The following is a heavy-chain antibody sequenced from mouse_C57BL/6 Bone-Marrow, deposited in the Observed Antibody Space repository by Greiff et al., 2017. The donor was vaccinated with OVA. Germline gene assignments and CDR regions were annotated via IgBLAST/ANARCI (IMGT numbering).Heavy chain of an antibody. CDR3: AREGTVSYWYFDV. Sequence: VQLQQPGTELVKPGASVKLSCKASGYTFTSYWMHWVKQRPGQGLEWIGNINPSNGGTNYNEKFKSKATLTVDKYSSTAYIQLSRRTSEDSAVYYCAREGTVSYWYFDVWGTGTTVTVSS. V-gene: IGHV1-53*01. CDR1: GYTFTSYW. CDR2: INPSNGGT. D-gene: IGHD4-1*01. J-gene: IGHJ1*03.